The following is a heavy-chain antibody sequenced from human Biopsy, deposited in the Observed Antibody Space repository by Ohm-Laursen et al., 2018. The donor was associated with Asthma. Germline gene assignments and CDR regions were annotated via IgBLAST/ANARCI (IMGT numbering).Heavy chain of an antibody. J-gene: IGHJ6*02. CDR1: GDSFSNYA. CDR2: LIPVLGTP. D-gene: IGHD5-12*01. Sequence: ASSVKVSCKTSGDSFSNYAISWVRQAPGQGLEWMGGLIPVLGTPDHAQMFEGRVTITVDESTSTAYMELSSLSSEDTAVYYCARGYSGSDRIVYYYSGLEVWGQGTTVTVSS. V-gene: IGHV1-69*01. CDR3: ARGYSGSDRIVYYYSGLEV.